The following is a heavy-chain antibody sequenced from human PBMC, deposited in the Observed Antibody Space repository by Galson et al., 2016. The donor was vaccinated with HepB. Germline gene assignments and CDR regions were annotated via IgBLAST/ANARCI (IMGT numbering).Heavy chain of an antibody. Sequence: ETLSLTCAVSGGSISSSNWWSWVRQPPGKGLEWIGEIYHSGSTNYNPSLKSRVTISVDKSKNQFSLKLSSVTAADTAVYYCASSYSSGWAAFDYWGQGTLVTVSS. CDR1: GGSISSSNW. CDR2: IYHSGST. CDR3: ASSYSSGWAAFDY. D-gene: IGHD6-19*01. V-gene: IGHV4-4*02. J-gene: IGHJ4*02.